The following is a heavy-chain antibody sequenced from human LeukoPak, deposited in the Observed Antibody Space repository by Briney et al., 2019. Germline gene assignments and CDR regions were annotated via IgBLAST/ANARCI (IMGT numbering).Heavy chain of an antibody. CDR1: GGTFSSYA. J-gene: IGHJ6*03. V-gene: IGHV1-69*05. D-gene: IGHD1-20*01. CDR2: IIPIFGTA. CDR3: AREPFNWNDFYYYYMDV. Sequence: ASVKVSCKASGGTFSSYAISWVRQAPGQGLEWMGGIIPIFGTANYAQKFQGRVTITTDESTSTAYMELSSLRSEDTAVYYCAREPFNWNDFYYYYMDVWGKGTTVTVSS.